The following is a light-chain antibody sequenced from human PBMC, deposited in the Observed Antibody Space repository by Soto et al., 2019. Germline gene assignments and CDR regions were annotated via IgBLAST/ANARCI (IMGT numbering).Light chain of an antibody. CDR3: QHYNSYSEA. Sequence: EIVMTQSPATLSVSPGERATLSCRASQSVSSNLAWYQQKPGQAPRLLIYASSNRATGIPDRFSGSASGTEFTLTISSLQPDDFATYYCQHYNSYSEAFGQGTKVDI. J-gene: IGKJ1*01. CDR2: ASS. V-gene: IGKV3D-15*01. CDR1: QSVSSN.